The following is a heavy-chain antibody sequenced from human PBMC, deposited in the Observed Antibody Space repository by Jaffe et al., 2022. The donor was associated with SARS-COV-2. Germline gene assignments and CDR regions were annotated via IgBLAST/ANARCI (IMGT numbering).Heavy chain of an antibody. V-gene: IGHV4-59*01. CDR1: GGSISSYY. CDR3: ARSPKLLTSFDS. Sequence: QVQLQESGPGLVKPSETLSLTCAVSGGSISSYYWSWIRQPPGKGLEWIGYIYYSGSTDYNPSLKSRVTISVDTSKNQFSLKLSSVTAADTAVYYCARSPKLLTSFDSWGQGTLVTVSS. D-gene: IGHD2-15*01. J-gene: IGHJ4*02. CDR2: IYYSGST.